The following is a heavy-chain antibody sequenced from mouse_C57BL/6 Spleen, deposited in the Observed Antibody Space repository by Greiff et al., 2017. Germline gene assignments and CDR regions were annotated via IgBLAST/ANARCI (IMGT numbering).Heavy chain of an antibody. CDR3: AKYDYDEGWYFDV. Sequence: EVKLVESGPGLAKPSQTLSLTCSVTGYSITSDYWNWIRKFPGNKLEYMGYISYSGSTYYNPSLKSRISITRDTSKNQYYLQLNSVTTEDTATYYCAKYDYDEGWYFDVWGTGTTVTVSS. D-gene: IGHD2-4*01. CDR1: GYSITSDY. CDR2: ISYSGST. V-gene: IGHV3-8*01. J-gene: IGHJ1*03.